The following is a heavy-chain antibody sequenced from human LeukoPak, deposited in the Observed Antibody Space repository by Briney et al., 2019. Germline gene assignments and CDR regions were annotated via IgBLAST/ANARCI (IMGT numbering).Heavy chain of an antibody. V-gene: IGHV4-38-2*02. CDR3: ARDDDCTNGVCYQNWFDP. J-gene: IGHJ5*02. Sequence: SETLSLTCTVSGYSISSGYYWGWIRQPPGKGLEWIGSIYYSGSTYYNPSLKSRVTISVDTSKNQFSLKLSSVTAADTAVYYCARDDDCTNGVCYQNWFDPWGQGTLVTVSS. D-gene: IGHD2-8*01. CDR1: GYSISSGYY. CDR2: IYYSGST.